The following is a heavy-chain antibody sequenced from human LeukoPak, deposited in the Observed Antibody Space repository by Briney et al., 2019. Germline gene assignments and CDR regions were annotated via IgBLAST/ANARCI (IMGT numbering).Heavy chain of an antibody. V-gene: IGHV3-48*01. D-gene: IGHD5-24*01. CDR2: ISSSSSTI. CDR1: GFTFSSYS. Sequence: GGSLRLSCAASGFTFSSYSMNWVRQAPGKGLEWVSYISSSSSTIYYADSVKGRFTISRDNAKNSLYLQMNSLRAEDTAVYYCAKMTDGYNSYYFDYWGQGTLVTVSS. J-gene: IGHJ4*02. CDR3: AKMTDGYNSYYFDY.